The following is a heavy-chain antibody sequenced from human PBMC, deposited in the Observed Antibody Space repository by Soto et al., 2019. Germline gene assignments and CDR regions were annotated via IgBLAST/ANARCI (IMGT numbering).Heavy chain of an antibody. J-gene: IGHJ6*02. CDR2: ISSSSIYT. CDR1: GFTFSDYY. CDR3: ARDLNYYDSSGYGSGMDV. Sequence: QVQLVESGGGLVKPGGSLRLSCAASGFTFSDYYMSWVRQAPGKGLEGVSYISSSSIYTNYADSVKGRFTISRDNAKNSLYLQMNSLRAEDTAVYYCARDLNYYDSSGYGSGMDVWGQGTTVTVSS. V-gene: IGHV3-11*05. D-gene: IGHD3-22*01.